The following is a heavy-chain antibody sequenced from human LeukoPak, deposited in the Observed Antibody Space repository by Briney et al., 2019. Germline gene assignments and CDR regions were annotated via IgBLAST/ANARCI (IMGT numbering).Heavy chain of an antibody. CDR2: IWFDGSHQ. Sequence: GGSLRLSCAASGFLFSGFGMHWVRQAPGKGLEWVAVIWFDGSHQYYVDSVKGRFTISRDNSKSTLYLQMNSLRAEDTAVYYCARGTWELRRGDYWGQGTLVTVSS. CDR1: GFLFSGFG. D-gene: IGHD1-26*01. J-gene: IGHJ4*02. CDR3: ARGTWELRRGDY. V-gene: IGHV3-33*01.